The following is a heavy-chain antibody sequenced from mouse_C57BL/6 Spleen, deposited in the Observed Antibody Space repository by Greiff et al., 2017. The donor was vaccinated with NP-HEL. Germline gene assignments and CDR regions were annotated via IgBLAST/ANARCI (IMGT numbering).Heavy chain of an antibody. CDR1: GYAFSSSW. CDR2: IYPGDGDT. V-gene: IGHV1-82*01. D-gene: IGHD2-12*01. J-gene: IGHJ2*01. Sequence: QVQLQQSGPELAKPGASVKISCKASGYAFSSSWMNWVKQRPGQGLEWIGRIYPGDGDTNYNGKFKGKATLTADKSSSTAYMQLSSLTSEDSAVYFCARWHDRDYFDYWGQGTTLTVSS. CDR3: ARWHDRDYFDY.